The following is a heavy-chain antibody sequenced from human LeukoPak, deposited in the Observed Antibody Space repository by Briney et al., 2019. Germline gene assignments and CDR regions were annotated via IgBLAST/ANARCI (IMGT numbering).Heavy chain of an antibody. V-gene: IGHV3-23*01. D-gene: IGHD3-16*01. CDR3: AKCAESYGNDAFDM. Sequence: PGGSLRLSCAASEFTSSSFAMSWVRQAPGKGLEWVSYIRGGGAGALYADSVKGRFTISGDNSKSTMYLQMNSLRVEDTAVYYCAKCAESYGNDAFDMWGPGTMVTVSS. CDR1: EFTSSSFA. J-gene: IGHJ3*02. CDR2: IRGGGAGA.